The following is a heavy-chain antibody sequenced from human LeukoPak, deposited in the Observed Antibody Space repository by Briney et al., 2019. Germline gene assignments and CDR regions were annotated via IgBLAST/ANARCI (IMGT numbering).Heavy chain of an antibody. CDR3: ARGPSSNWSGLDF. Sequence: GGSLRLSCTASGFTFGDYAMSWLRQAPGKGLVWVSRISPTGSTTSYADSVKGRFTVSRDNAKNTLYLQVNNLRAEDTAVYYCARGPSSNWSGLDFWGQGTLLTVSS. CDR1: GFTFGDYA. D-gene: IGHD6-13*01. CDR2: ISPTGSTT. V-gene: IGHV3-74*01. J-gene: IGHJ4*02.